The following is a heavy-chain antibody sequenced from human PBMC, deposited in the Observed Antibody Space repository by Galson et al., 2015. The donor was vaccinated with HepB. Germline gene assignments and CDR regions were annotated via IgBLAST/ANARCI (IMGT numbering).Heavy chain of an antibody. CDR1: GFTFSHAW. J-gene: IGHJ6*02. CDR2: IKSNTDGGSS. D-gene: IGHD6-19*01. Sequence: SLRLSCAASGFTFSHAWMSWVRQAPGKGLEWVGRIKSNTDGGSSDYAAPVQGRFTISRDDSIHTLNLQMNSLKTEDTGMYYCTADLISRKDRSGWYCACCCQYGMDVWGQGTTVTVSS. CDR3: TADLISRKDRSGWYCACCCQYGMDV. V-gene: IGHV3-15*01.